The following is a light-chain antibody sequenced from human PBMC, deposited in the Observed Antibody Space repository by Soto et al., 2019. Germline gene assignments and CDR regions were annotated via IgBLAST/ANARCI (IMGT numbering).Light chain of an antibody. J-gene: IGLJ1*01. Sequence: QSVLTQPASVSGSPGQSITISCTGTSSDVGGYNYVSWYQQNPGKAPKLMIYEVSNRPSGVSNRFSGSKSGNMASLTISGLQAEDEADYYCSSYKIKRTYLFGTGTKVTVL. CDR2: EVS. CDR1: SSDVGGYNY. CDR3: SSYKIKRTYL. V-gene: IGLV2-14*01.